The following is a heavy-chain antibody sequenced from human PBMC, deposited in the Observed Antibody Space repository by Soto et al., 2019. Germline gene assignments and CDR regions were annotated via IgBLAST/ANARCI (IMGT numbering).Heavy chain of an antibody. CDR1: GFTFSSYS. V-gene: IGHV3-21*01. CDR2: ISSSSSYI. D-gene: IGHD2-15*01. CDR3: ARDSPPRLLHSYYYDYMDV. J-gene: IGHJ6*03. Sequence: EVQLVESGGGLVKPGGSLRLSCAASGFTFSSYSMNWVRQAPGKGLEWVSSISSSSSYIYYADSVKGRFTISRDNTKNTLYLQMNSLRAEDTAGYYCARDSPPRLLHSYYYDYMDVWGKGTTVTVSS.